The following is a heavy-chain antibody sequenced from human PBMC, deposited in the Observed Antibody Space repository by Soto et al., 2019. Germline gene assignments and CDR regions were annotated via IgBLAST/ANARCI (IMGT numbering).Heavy chain of an antibody. D-gene: IGHD1-20*01. J-gene: IGHJ4*02. V-gene: IGHV3-11*01. CDR2: INPGGTTI. CDR1: GFVFRDHY. CDR3: VRQVLGDY. Sequence: GGSLRLSCAASGFVFRDHYMSWIRQAPGKGLEWISYINPGGTTIYYSDSVRGRFTVSRDNAKNSLYLHMNSLRAEDTAVYYCVRQVLGDYWGQGTLVTVSS.